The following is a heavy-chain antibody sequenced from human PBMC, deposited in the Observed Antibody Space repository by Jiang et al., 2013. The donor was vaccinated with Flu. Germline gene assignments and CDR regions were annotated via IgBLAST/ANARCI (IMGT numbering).Heavy chain of an antibody. D-gene: IGHD5-18*01. CDR1: GYSFTNYW. CDR2: IYPGDSDT. J-gene: IGHJ4*02. Sequence: QLVESGAEVKKPGESLKISCKVSGYSFTNYWIGWVRQMPGRGPEWMGIIYPGDSDTTYSPSFQGQVTLSVDESISTAYLQWSSLKAADTAMYFCARRGYSYSFDYWGQGTLVTVSS. V-gene: IGHV5-51*01. CDR3: ARRGYSYSFDY.